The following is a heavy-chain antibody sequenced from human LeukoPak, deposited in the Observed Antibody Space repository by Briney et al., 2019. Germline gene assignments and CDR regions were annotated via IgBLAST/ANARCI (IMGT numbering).Heavy chain of an antibody. V-gene: IGHV1-69*01. CDR1: GGTFSSYA. CDR2: IIPIFGTA. CDR3: ATPEGGALDAFDI. J-gene: IGHJ3*02. D-gene: IGHD1-26*01. Sequence: VASVKVSCXASGGTFSSYAISWVRQAPGQGLEWMGGIIPIFGTANYAQKFQGRVTITADESTSTAYMELSSLRSEDTAVYYCATPEGGALDAFDIWGQGTMVTVSS.